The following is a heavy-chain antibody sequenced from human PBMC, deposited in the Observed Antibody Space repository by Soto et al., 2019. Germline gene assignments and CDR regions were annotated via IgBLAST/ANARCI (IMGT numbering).Heavy chain of an antibody. CDR3: ARGDVRVGAFFDP. D-gene: IGHD2-15*01. J-gene: IGHJ5*02. Sequence: ASVKVSCKASGYTFTDYYIHRVRQAPGQGLEWMGWINPNSGGTNYAQKFQGRVTMTRDTSISTAYMELSRLISDDTAVYYCARGDVRVGAFFDPWGQGALVTVSS. V-gene: IGHV1-2*02. CDR2: INPNSGGT. CDR1: GYTFTDYY.